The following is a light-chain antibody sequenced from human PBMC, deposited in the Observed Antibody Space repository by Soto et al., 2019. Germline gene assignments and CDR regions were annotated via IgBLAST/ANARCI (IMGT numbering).Light chain of an antibody. Sequence: EIVMTPFPSPLSVSPGERATLSCRASQYITIYLAWYQQKPGQAPSLLIYDASNRATGIPARFSGSGSGTDFTLTITRREPEDFAVYYCQRFGASPPWTFGQGTKVDI. J-gene: IGKJ1*01. CDR1: QYITIY. CDR3: QRFGASPPWT. V-gene: IGKV3-11*01. CDR2: DAS.